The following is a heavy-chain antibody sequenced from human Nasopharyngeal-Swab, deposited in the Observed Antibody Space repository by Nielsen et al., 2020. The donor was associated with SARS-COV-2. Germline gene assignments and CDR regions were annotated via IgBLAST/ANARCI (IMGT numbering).Heavy chain of an antibody. J-gene: IGHJ4*02. V-gene: IGHV3-30*18. CDR2: TSYDGNNK. CDR3: AKDTRSGLVRGVITDY. D-gene: IGHD3-10*01. Sequence: VRQAPGKGLEWVAVTSYDGNNKYYADSVKGRFTISRDNSKNTLYLQMNSLRAEDTAVYYCAKDTRSGLVRGVITDYWGQGTLVTVSS.